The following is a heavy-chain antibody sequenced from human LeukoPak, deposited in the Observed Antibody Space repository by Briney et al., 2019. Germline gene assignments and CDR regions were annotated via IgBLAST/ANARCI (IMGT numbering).Heavy chain of an antibody. J-gene: IGHJ5*02. D-gene: IGHD3-16*01. CDR1: GFTFSSHS. V-gene: IGHV3-48*01. CDR2: ISSSNSTI. Sequence: PGGSLRLSCAASGFTFSSHSMNWVRQAPGKGLEWVSYISSSNSTIYYADSVKGRFTISRDNAKNSLYLQMNSLRAEDTAVYYCARDSPASPLGAWGQGTLVTVSS. CDR3: ARDSPASPLGA.